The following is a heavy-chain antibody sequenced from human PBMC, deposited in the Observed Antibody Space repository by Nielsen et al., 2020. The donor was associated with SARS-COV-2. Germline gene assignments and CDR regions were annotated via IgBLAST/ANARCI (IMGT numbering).Heavy chain of an antibody. V-gene: IGHV3-73*01. CDR2: IRSKANSYAT. Sequence: GESLKISCAASGFTFSGSTMHWVRQASGKGLEWVGRIRSKANSYATGFAASVKGRFTISRDDSKNTAYLQMNSLRAEDTAVYYCARGMGGYPRGYWGQGTLVTVSS. CDR1: GFTFSGST. CDR3: ARGMGGYPRGY. J-gene: IGHJ4*02. D-gene: IGHD1-26*01.